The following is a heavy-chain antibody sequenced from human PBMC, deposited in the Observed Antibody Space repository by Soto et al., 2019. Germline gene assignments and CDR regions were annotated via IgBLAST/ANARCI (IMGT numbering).Heavy chain of an antibody. D-gene: IGHD5-12*01. Sequence: GGSLRLSCVASGFALGRCDMHWVRQAPGKGLEWVALIAYDGSKTYYVDSVKGRFTISRDYARRTVYLQMNSLRPEDTALYSCAKATGLSSGYDFFMDVLGQGTSVIFSS. CDR3: AKATGLSSGYDFFMDV. CDR1: GFALGRCD. V-gene: IGHV3-30*18. J-gene: IGHJ6*02. CDR2: IAYDGSKT.